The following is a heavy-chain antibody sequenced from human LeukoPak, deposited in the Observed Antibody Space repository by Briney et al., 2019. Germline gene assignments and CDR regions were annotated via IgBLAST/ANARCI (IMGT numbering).Heavy chain of an antibody. CDR1: GFTFDTHA. CDR2: INGNGAST. D-gene: IGHD4-11*01. J-gene: IGHJ4*02. V-gene: IGHV3-23*01. CDR3: AKDQGYSNYYLDY. Sequence: PGGSLRPSCAASGFTFDTHAMSWARQAPGKGLEWVSGINGNGASTYYSDSVKGRFTISRDNSKNTLYLQMSTLRAEDTAVYYCAKDQGYSNYYLDYWGQGNLVTVSS.